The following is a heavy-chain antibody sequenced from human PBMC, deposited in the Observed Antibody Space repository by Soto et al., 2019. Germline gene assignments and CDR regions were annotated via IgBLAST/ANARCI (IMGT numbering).Heavy chain of an antibody. CDR1: GFIYSIYA. J-gene: IGHJ4*02. D-gene: IGHD5-12*01. V-gene: IGHV3-23*01. CDR2: FSGSGGET. Sequence: EVQLLQSGGGLVQPGGSLRLSCTPSGFIYSIYAMAWVRQAPGKGLEWVSAFSGSGGETYYADSVKGRFTISRDNSKNTVYLQMTNLRAEDTAVYYCAKEIAVAVATPPEYWGQGTLVTVSS. CDR3: AKEIAVAVATPPEY.